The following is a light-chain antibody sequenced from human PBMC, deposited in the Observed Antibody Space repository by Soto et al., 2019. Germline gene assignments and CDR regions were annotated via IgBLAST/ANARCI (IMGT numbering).Light chain of an antibody. CDR3: QQFNSYPIT. V-gene: IGKV1-9*01. CDR2: TAS. Sequence: DIQLTQSPSFLSVSVGDRVTITCRASQDITNSLAWYHQKPGKTPKFLISTASTLQSGVPSRFSGTGSGTEFTLTISGLQPEDFATYYCQQFNSYPITFGQGTRLEI. J-gene: IGKJ5*01. CDR1: QDITNS.